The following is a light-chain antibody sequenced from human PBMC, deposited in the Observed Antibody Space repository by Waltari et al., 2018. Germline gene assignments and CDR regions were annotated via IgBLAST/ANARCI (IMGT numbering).Light chain of an antibody. Sequence: QSALTQPRSVSESPGQSVTISCTGTSSDVGGYNYVSWYQQHPGKAPKLIIYDVTKRPSGVPDRVSGSKSGNTASLTISGLQAEDEADYYCCSYGGSYSFVVCGGGTKLTVL. J-gene: IGLJ2*01. CDR1: SSDVGGYNY. V-gene: IGLV2-11*01. CDR2: DVT. CDR3: CSYGGSYSFVV.